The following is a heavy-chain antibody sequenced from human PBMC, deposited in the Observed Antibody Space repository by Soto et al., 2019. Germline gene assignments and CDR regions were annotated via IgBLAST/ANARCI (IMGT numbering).Heavy chain of an antibody. J-gene: IGHJ6*02. CDR3: GREDDYNYRYFNYGVDV. CDR1: GFTFTNYA. Sequence: GSLRPSCAASGFTFTNYAFHRVRQAPGKGLEWLAVISFDGDKKYYADSVKGRFIITRDNFKSTLYLQMNSLRGEDAALYFCGREDDYNYRYFNYGVDVWGQGTTVTVSS. D-gene: IGHD5-12*01. V-gene: IGHV3-30-3*01. CDR2: ISFDGDKK.